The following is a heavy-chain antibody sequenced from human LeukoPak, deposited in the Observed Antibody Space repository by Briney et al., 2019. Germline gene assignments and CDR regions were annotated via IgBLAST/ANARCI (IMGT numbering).Heavy chain of an antibody. D-gene: IGHD1-26*01. J-gene: IGHJ4*02. CDR1: GYTFTSYY. CDR3: ARDRGAKDY. V-gene: IGHV1-46*03. CDR2: INPSGGST. Sequence: ASVKVFCKASGYTFTSYYMHWVRQAPGQGLEWIGIINPSGGSTSYAQNFQGRVTMTRDTSTSTVYMELSSLRSEDTAVYYCARDRGAKDYWGQGTLVTVSS.